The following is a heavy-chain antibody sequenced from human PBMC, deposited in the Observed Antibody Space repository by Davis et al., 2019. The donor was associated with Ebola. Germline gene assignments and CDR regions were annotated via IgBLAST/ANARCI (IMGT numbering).Heavy chain of an antibody. CDR1: GFTFSSYA. V-gene: IGHV3-30-3*01. CDR3: AREVLWFGELTHDAFDI. J-gene: IGHJ3*02. D-gene: IGHD3-10*01. CDR2: ISYDGSNK. Sequence: GESLKISCAASGFTFSSYAMHWVRQAPGKGLEWVAVISYDGSNKYYADSVKGRFTISRDNSKNSLYLQMNSLRAEDTAVYYCAREVLWFGELTHDAFDIWGQGTMVTVSS.